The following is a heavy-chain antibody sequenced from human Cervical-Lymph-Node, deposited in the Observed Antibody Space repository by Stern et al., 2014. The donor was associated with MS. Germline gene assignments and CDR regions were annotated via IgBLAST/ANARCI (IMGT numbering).Heavy chain of an antibody. Sequence: VQLVESGPGLVKPTQTLSLTCTVSGGSIYSGTYFWSWIRQSAGKGLEWIGRINVSGSTDYNPSLKSRLPMSIDTSKNQFSLRLSSVTAADTAVYYCARARGVGGLFDYWGQGTLGTVSS. CDR1: GGSIYSGTYF. V-gene: IGHV4-61*02. CDR2: INVSGST. CDR3: ARARGVGGLFDY. D-gene: IGHD3-10*01. J-gene: IGHJ4*02.